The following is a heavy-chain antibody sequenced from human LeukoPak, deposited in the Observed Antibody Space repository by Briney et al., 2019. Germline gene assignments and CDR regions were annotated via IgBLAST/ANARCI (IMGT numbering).Heavy chain of an antibody. D-gene: IGHD3-16*01. CDR3: ARGGGLDV. V-gene: IGHV3-7*03. J-gene: IGHJ6*02. CDR2: INHNGNVN. CDR1: DFTFIGYG. Sequence: GGSLGLSFQASDFTFIGYGRNGAPKAPGKGREWVASINHNGNVNYYVDSVKGRFTISRDNAKNSLYLQMSNLRAEDTAVYFCARGGGLDVWGQGATVTVSS.